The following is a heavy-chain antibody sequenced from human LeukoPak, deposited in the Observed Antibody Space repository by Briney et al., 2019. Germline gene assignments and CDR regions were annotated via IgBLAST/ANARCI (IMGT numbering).Heavy chain of an antibody. CDR1: GYTFTSYG. J-gene: IGHJ4*02. V-gene: IGHV1-18*01. CDR3: ARDRPAFYYDSQMGYEFDY. Sequence: ASVKVSCKASGYTFTSYGISWVRQAPGQGLEWMGWISAYNGNTNYAQKLQGRVTMTTDTSTSTAYMELRSLRSDDTAVYYCARDRPAFYYDSQMGYEFDYWGQGTLVTVSS. CDR2: ISAYNGNT. D-gene: IGHD3-22*01.